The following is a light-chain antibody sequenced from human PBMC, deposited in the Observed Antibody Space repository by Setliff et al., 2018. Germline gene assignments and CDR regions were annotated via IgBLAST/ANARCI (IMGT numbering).Light chain of an antibody. V-gene: IGLV2-14*03. CDR2: DVS. J-gene: IGLJ1*01. CDR1: SSDVGSYDF. CDR3: SSFRGGTSPFV. Sequence: QSVLTQPASVSGSPGQSITISCSGTSSDVGSYDFVSWYQQHPAKAPKLIIYDVSTRPSGISYRFSGSKSGNTASLTISGLQAEDEADYYCSSFRGGTSPFVFGTGTKVTVL.